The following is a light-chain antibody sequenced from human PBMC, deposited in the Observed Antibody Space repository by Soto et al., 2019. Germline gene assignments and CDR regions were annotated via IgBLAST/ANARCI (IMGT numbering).Light chain of an antibody. CDR3: QQYYSSPPHFN. CDR2: WAS. V-gene: IGKV4-1*01. CDR1: QSVLDNSNNRNY. J-gene: IGKJ2*01. Sequence: DIVMTQSPDSLAVSLGERATISCKSSQSVLDNSNNRNYLAWFQQKPGQPPKLLIYWASTRDSGVPDRFSGSGSGTDFTLTISTLQAEDVEVYYCQQYYSSPPHFNFGQGNRLEIK.